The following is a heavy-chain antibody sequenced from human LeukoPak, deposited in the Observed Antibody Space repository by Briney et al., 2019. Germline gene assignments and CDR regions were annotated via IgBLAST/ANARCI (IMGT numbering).Heavy chain of an antibody. Sequence: KPSETLSLTCAVYGGSFSGYYWSWIRQPPGKGLEWIGEINHSGSTNYNPSLKSRVTISVATSKNQFSLKMSSVPAADTAVYYCAGYCSSTSCYTSRYFDYWGQGTLVTVSS. CDR2: INHSGST. V-gene: IGHV4-34*01. D-gene: IGHD2-2*02. J-gene: IGHJ4*02. CDR3: AGYCSSTSCYTSRYFDY. CDR1: GGSFSGYY.